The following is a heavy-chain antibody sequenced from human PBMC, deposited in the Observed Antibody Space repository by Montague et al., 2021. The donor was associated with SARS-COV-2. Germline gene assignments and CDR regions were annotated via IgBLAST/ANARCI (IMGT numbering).Heavy chain of an antibody. J-gene: IGHJ4*01. CDR1: GFSLSTSGMC. CDR3: ARTFYDILTGYSEWGFDY. Sequence: PALVKPTQTLTLTCTFSGFSLSTSGMCVSWIRQPPGKALEWLARIDWDDDKYYSTSLKTRLTISKDTSKNQVVLTMTNMDPVDTATYYCARTFYDILTGYSEWGFDYWGQGTLVTGSS. CDR2: IDWDDDK. D-gene: IGHD3-9*01. V-gene: IGHV2-70*11.